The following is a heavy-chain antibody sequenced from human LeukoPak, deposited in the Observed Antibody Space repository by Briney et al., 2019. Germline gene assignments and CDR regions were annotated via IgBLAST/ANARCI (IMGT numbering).Heavy chain of an antibody. J-gene: IGHJ4*02. CDR1: GFTFSNYV. V-gene: IGHV3-23*01. CDR3: AKDVSGRYSGY. CDR2: ISGSGTAT. Sequence: GGSLRLSCVASGFTFSNYVMIWVRQAPGKGLEWGSGISGSGTATYYTDSVKGRFTLSRDNSRNTLYLQMNSLRAEDTAVYYCAKDVSGRYSGYWGQGTLVTVSS. D-gene: IGHD1-26*01.